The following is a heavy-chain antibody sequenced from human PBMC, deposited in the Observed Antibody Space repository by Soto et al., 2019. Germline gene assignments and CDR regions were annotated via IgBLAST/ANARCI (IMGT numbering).Heavy chain of an antibody. CDR2: IYSGGST. Sequence: GSMRLSCASSGFTVSSNYMSWVRQAPGKGLEWVSVIYSGGSTYYADSVKGRFTISRDNSKNTLYLQMNSLRAEDTAVYYCARDNRDGYADYFDYWGQGTLVTVSS. V-gene: IGHV3-53*01. CDR3: ARDNRDGYADYFDY. J-gene: IGHJ4*02. CDR1: GFTVSSNY. D-gene: IGHD5-12*01.